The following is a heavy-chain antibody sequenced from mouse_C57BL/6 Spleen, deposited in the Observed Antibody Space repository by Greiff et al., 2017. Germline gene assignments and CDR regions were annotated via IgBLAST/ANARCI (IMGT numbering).Heavy chain of an antibody. CDR2: IDPETGGT. V-gene: IGHV1-15*01. Sequence: VHLVESGAELVRPGASVTLSCKASGYTFTDYEMHWVKQTPVHGLEWIGAIDPETGGTAYNQKFKGKAILTADKSSSTAYMELRSLTSEDSAVXYCTRSKFAYWGRGTLVTVSA. J-gene: IGHJ3*01. CDR3: TRSKFAY. CDR1: GYTFTDYE.